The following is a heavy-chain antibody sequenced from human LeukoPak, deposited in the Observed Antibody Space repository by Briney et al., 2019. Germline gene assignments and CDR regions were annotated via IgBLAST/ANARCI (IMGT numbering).Heavy chain of an antibody. V-gene: IGHV3-30*04. CDR2: ISYDGSNK. Sequence: GGSLRLSCAASGFTFSSYAMHWVRQAPGKGLEWVAVISYDGSNKYYADSVKGRFTISRDNSKNTLYLQMNSLRAEDTAVYYCAREAVAGLDYWGQGTLVTVSS. CDR1: GFTFSSYA. J-gene: IGHJ4*02. D-gene: IGHD6-19*01. CDR3: AREAVAGLDY.